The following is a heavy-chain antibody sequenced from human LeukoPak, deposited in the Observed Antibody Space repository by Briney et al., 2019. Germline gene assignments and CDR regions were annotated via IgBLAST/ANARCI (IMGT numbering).Heavy chain of an antibody. V-gene: IGHV3-23*01. CDR1: GFTFSAYD. J-gene: IGHJ3*02. CDR3: AQGGYFAFDM. CDR2: TSRSSGA. D-gene: IGHD2-2*03. Sequence: PGGSLRLSCVGSGFTFSAYDMQWVRHAPGKGLEWVSGTSRSSGAHYTDSVKGRFTISRDNSKDTLYLQMDSLRAEDTAVYYCAQGGYFAFDMWGQGTMVTVSS.